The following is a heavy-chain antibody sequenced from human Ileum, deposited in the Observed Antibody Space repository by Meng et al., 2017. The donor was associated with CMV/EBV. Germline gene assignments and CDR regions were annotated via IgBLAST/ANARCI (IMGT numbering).Heavy chain of an antibody. D-gene: IGHD1-26*01. CDR2: IHTDGSRP. J-gene: IGHJ4*02. Sequence: VQLWEAGGGLVQPGGSLRSSCAASGCTFSNPWMHWVRQAPGKGLVWVSRIHTDGSRPSYADSVKGRFTISRDNAKNTLYLQMNSLRAEDTAVYYCAKGEAYGQWDYYFDYWGQGILVTVSS. V-gene: IGHV3-74*01. CDR3: AKGEAYGQWDYYFDY. CDR1: GCTFSNPW.